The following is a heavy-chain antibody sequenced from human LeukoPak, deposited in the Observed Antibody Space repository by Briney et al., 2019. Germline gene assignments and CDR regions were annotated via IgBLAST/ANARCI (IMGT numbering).Heavy chain of an antibody. CDR1: GCIFNSYA. J-gene: IGHJ4*02. CDR3: AKASWEGVTTTYFDY. CDR2: ISGSGGVT. V-gene: IGHV3-23*01. Sequence: PGGSLRLSCAVSGCIFNSYAMSWVRQAPGKGLEWVSGISGSGGVTYYADSVKGRFTISRDNSKNTLYLQMNSLRGDDTAIYYCAKASWEGVTTTYFDYWGQGTLVPVSS. D-gene: IGHD1-26*01.